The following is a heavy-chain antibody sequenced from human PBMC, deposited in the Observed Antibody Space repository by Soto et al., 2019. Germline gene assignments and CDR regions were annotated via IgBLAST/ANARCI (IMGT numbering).Heavy chain of an antibody. J-gene: IGHJ6*02. D-gene: IGHD3-3*01. CDR2: IYYSGST. V-gene: IGHV4-61*01. CDR1: GGSVSSGSYY. Sequence: SETLSLTCTVSGGSVSSGSYYWSWIRQPPGKGLEWIGYIYYSGSTNYNPSLKSRVTISVDTSKNQFSLKLSSVTAADTAVYYCARGYDFWSGGYGMDVWGQGTTVTVSS. CDR3: ARGYDFWSGGYGMDV.